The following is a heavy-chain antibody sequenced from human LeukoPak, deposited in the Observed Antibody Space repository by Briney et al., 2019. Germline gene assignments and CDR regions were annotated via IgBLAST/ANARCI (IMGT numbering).Heavy chain of an antibody. Sequence: TGGSLSLSCAASGFLFSSFGIHWVRQTPGKGLEGVAFLGFGGDEKYYADSVKGRFTVSKDNSKNTLYLQINSLRPEDTAVYYCAKRGARNVWCFAYWGLGVLVTVSS. CDR3: AKRGARNVWCFAY. CDR1: GFLFSSFG. D-gene: IGHD4/OR15-4a*01. CDR2: LGFGGDEK. V-gene: IGHV3-30*02. J-gene: IGHJ4*02.